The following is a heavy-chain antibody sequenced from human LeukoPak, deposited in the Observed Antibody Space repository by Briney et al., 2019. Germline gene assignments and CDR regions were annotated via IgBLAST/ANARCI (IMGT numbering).Heavy chain of an antibody. D-gene: IGHD1-26*01. CDR2: TRFDGSNK. CDR1: GFTFSSYW. J-gene: IGHJ3*01. CDR3: AKSTIVGATVDAFDF. V-gene: IGHV3-30*02. Sequence: PGGSLRLSCAASGFTFSSYWMSWVRQAPGKGLEWVAFTRFDGSNKYYADSVKGRFTISRDNSKNTLYLQMNSLRAEDTAVYFCAKSTIVGATVDAFDFWGQGTMVTVSS.